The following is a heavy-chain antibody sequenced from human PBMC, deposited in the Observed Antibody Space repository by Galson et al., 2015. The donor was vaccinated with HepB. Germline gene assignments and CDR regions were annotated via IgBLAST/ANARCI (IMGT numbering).Heavy chain of an antibody. Sequence: SVKVSCKASGYTFTDYDITWVRQAPGQGLEWMGWISGYNGATNYAQKLQGRATVTTDTSTSTAYMELRTLKFDDTAVYYCSRGGGSGSAGLDSWGQGTLVTVSS. D-gene: IGHD6-19*01. V-gene: IGHV1-18*04. CDR1: GYTFTDYD. CDR3: SRGGGSGSAGLDS. J-gene: IGHJ4*02. CDR2: ISGYNGAT.